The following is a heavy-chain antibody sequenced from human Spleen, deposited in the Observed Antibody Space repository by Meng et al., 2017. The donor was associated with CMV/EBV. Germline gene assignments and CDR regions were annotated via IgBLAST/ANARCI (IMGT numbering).Heavy chain of an antibody. CDR2: IKQDGSEK. J-gene: IGHJ4*02. CDR3: ARVESYDNTGYFRPFDH. V-gene: IGHV3-7*01. CDR1: FTSRNQW. D-gene: IGHD3-22*01. Sequence: FTSRNQWMTWVRQAPGKGLEWVANIKQDGSEKNYVDSVKGRFTISRDNAKNSLSLQMNSLRAEDTAVYYCARVESYDNTGYFRPFDHWGLGTLVTVSS.